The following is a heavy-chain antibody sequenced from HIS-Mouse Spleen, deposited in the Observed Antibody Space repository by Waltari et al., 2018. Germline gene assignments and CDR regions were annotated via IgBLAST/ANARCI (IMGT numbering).Heavy chain of an antibody. CDR3: ARARGTGERVAFDI. CDR2: INPNSGGT. V-gene: IGHV1-2*02. Sequence: QVQLVQSGAEVKKPGASVKVSCKASGYTFTGYYLPWVRTAPGQGLEWMGWINPNSGGTNYAQKFQGRVTMTRDTSISTAYMELSRLRSDDTAVYYCARARGTGERVAFDIWGQGTMVTVSS. CDR1: GYTFTGYY. D-gene: IGHD7-27*01. J-gene: IGHJ3*02.